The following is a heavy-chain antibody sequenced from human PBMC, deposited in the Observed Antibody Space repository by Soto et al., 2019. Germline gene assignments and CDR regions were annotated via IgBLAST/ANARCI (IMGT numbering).Heavy chain of an antibody. J-gene: IGHJ5*01. Sequence: DVQLLESGGGLVQPGGSLTLSCAASRFTFSDFAMSWVRQAPGKGLEWVSSIGGGGTDTYYADSVKGRFTISRDKSKNTLYLQMDGLRDEDTAVYYCAKDAVPYNGKWDWFDSWGQGTLVIVSS. CDR2: IGGGGTDT. D-gene: IGHD1-20*01. V-gene: IGHV3-23*01. CDR3: AKDAVPYNGKWDWFDS. CDR1: RFTFSDFA.